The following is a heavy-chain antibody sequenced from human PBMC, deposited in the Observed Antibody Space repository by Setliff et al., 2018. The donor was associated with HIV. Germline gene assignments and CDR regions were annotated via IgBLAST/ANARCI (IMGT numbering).Heavy chain of an antibody. CDR3: ARQIGGGHWALDY. Sequence: PSETLSLTCTVSGDSISSGGYYWSWIRQHPGKGLEWIGQINHGGSTNYNPSLKSRVTISIDTSKNQFSLKLSSVTAADTAVYYCARQIGGGHWALDYWGQGTLVTVSS. J-gene: IGHJ4*02. V-gene: IGHV4-39*07. CDR1: GDSISSGGYY. CDR2: INHGGST. D-gene: IGHD2-21*01.